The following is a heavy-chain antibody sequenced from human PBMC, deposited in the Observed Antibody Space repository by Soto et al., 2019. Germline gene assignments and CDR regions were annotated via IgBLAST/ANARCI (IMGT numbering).Heavy chain of an antibody. CDR3: AREPVAVAYGMDV. D-gene: IGHD2-15*01. CDR1: GFTFSSYW. J-gene: IGHJ6*02. CDR2: INNDGSGT. Sequence: EVRLVESGGGLVQPGGSLRLSCAASGFTFSSYWMHWVRQAPGKGLVWVSRINNDGSGTHYADSVKGRFTISRDNAKNTLYLKMNSLRAEDTAVYYCAREPVAVAYGMDVWGQGTRVTVSS. V-gene: IGHV3-74*01.